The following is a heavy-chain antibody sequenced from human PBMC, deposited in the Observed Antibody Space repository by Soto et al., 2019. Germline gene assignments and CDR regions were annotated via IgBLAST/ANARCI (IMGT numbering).Heavy chain of an antibody. D-gene: IGHD3-22*01. Sequence: QVQLVESGGGVAQPGTSLRLSCGGSGFIFKNYALHWVRQAPGRGLEWLAVMSSTGAYGDSADSLKGRFSISKDSSKNTLFLQMDSLRPEDTAIYFCARDRSYGTSGYYSWDLWGQGTLVTVSS. V-gene: IGHV3-30-3*01. CDR2: MSSTGAYG. CDR1: GFIFKNYA. CDR3: ARDRSYGTSGYYSWDL. J-gene: IGHJ5*02.